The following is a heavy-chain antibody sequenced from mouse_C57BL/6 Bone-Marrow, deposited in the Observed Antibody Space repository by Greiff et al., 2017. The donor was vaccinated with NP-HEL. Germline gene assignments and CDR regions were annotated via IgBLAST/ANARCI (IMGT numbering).Heavy chain of an antibody. CDR3: ARHFKLSSFDY. CDR2: ISSGGSYT. D-gene: IGHD1-1*01. J-gene: IGHJ2*01. CDR1: GFTFSSYG. Sequence: EVQRVESGGDLVKPGGSLKLSCAASGFTFSSYGMSWVRQTPDKRLEWVATISSGGSYTYYPDSVKGRFTISRDNAKNTLYLQMSSLKSEDTAMYYCARHFKLSSFDYWGQGTTLTVSS. V-gene: IGHV5-6*01.